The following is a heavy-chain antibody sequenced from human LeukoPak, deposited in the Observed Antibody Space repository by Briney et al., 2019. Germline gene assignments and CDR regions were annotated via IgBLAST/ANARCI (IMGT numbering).Heavy chain of an antibody. Sequence: SETLSLTCAVYGGSFSGYYWSWIRQPPGKGLEWIGEINHSGSTNYNPSLKSRVTISVDTSRNQFSLKLSSVTAADTAVYYCARFSSSWYFTGEAGWFDPWGQGTLVTVSS. D-gene: IGHD6-13*01. V-gene: IGHV4-34*01. CDR2: INHSGST. CDR1: GGSFSGYY. J-gene: IGHJ5*02. CDR3: ARFSSSWYFTGEAGWFDP.